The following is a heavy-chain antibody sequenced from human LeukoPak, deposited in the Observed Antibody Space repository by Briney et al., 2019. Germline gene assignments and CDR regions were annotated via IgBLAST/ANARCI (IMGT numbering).Heavy chain of an antibody. J-gene: IGHJ4*02. CDR2: ISVDGESA. V-gene: IGHV3-23*01. CDR1: GFSVSTSG. CDR3: AQGYSSGWYPH. D-gene: IGHD6-19*01. Sequence: GRSLRLSCTVSGFSVSTSGMSWVRQAQGKGLQTISAISVDGESAYYADSVKGRFTISRDNSKNTLYLQMNSLRVEDTAVYYCAQGYSSGWYPHWGQGSLVSVSS.